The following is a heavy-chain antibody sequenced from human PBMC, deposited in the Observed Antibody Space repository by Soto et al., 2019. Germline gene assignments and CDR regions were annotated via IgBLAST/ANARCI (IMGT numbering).Heavy chain of an antibody. D-gene: IGHD3-16*01. V-gene: IGHV4-31*03. J-gene: IGHJ6*02. CDR1: GGSISGGIYH. Sequence: QVRLQESGPGLVKPSQTLSLTCTVSGGSISGGIYHWSWIRQHPGMGLEWIGYIDHSGGTHYNPSLQSRLTISLDKSKYHFSLRLTSVTAADTAVYYCASGRPGAWGSLDVWGQGTTVTVSS. CDR3: ASGRPGAWGSLDV. CDR2: IDHSGGT.